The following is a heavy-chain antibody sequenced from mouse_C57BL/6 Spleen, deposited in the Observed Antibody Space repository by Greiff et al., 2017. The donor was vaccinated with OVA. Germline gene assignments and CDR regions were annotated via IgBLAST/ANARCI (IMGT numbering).Heavy chain of an antibody. Sequence: EVQRVESGGGLVQPGGSLKLSCAASGFTFSDYYMYWVRQTPETRLEWVAYISNGGGSTYYPDTVKGRFTISRDNAKNTLYLQMSRRKAEDTAMYYSARRTGTRRGYYFDYWGQGTTLTVSS. V-gene: IGHV5-12*01. CDR1: GFTFSDYY. D-gene: IGHD4-1*01. CDR2: ISNGGGST. J-gene: IGHJ2*01. CDR3: ARRTGTRRGYYFDY.